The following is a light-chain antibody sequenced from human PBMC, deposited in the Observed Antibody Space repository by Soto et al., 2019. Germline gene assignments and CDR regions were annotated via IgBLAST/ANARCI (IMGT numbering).Light chain of an antibody. CDR2: LGS. J-gene: IGKJ4*01. CDR3: MKALQTPLT. Sequence: DLVMTQSPLSLPVTPGEPASIACRSSQSLLHSNGYNYLDWYLQKRGQSPQLLIYLGSNRASGVPDRFSGSGSGTDFTLKISRVEAEDVGVYYCMKALQTPLTFGGGTKVEIK. CDR1: QSLLHSNGYNY. V-gene: IGKV2-28*01.